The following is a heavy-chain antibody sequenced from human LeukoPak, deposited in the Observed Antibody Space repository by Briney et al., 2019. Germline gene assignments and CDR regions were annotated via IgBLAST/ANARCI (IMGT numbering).Heavy chain of an antibody. V-gene: IGHV1-2*02. CDR2: INPNSGGT. CDR3: ARDWGTIGRFGELNY. D-gene: IGHD3-10*01. CDR1: GYTFTGYY. J-gene: IGHJ4*02. Sequence: GASVTVSFKASGYTFTGYYMHWVRQAPGQGLEWMGWINPNSGGTNYAQKFQGRVTMTRGTPIGTAYMELSRLRSDDTAVYYCARDWGTIGRFGELNYWGQGTLVTVSS.